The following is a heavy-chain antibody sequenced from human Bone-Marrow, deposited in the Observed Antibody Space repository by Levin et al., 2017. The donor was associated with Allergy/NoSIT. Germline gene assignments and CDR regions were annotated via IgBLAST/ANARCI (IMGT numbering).Heavy chain of an antibody. CDR3: ARLDFGEFSSYRSPFFHY. Sequence: PGGSLRLSCAASGFTVSSNYMNWVRQAPGKGLGWVSVIYSGGSTYYADSVKGRFTISRDNSKNTLYLQMNSLRAEDTAVYYCARLDFGEFSSYRSPFFHYWGQGTLVTVSS. J-gene: IGHJ4*02. CDR1: GFTVSSNY. D-gene: IGHD3-10*01. CDR2: IYSGGST. V-gene: IGHV3-66*02.